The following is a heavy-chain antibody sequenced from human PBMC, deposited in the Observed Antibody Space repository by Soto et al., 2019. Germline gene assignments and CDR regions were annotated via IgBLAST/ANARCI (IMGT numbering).Heavy chain of an antibody. Sequence: GGSLRLSCAASGFTFSSYSMNWVRQAPGKGLEWVSYISSSSSTIYYADSVKGRLTISRDNAKNSLYLQMNGLRAEDTGVYYCARVEPSSWAFDIWGQGTMVTVSS. D-gene: IGHD1-1*01. CDR1: GFTFSSYS. CDR2: ISSSSSTI. V-gene: IGHV3-48*04. CDR3: ARVEPSSWAFDI. J-gene: IGHJ3*02.